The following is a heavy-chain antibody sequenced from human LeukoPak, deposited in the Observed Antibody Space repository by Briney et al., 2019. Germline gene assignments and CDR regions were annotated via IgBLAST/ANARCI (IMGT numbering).Heavy chain of an antibody. Sequence: ESGPALVKTTQTLTLTCTFSGFSLSTSGMRVSWIPQPPGEALEWLARIDWDDDKFYSTSLKTRLTISKDTSKNQVVLTMTNMDPVDTATYYCARITPTGAFDIWGQGTMVTVSS. CDR2: IDWDDDK. CDR1: GFSLSTSGMR. V-gene: IGHV2-70*04. CDR3: ARITPTGAFDI. J-gene: IGHJ3*02. D-gene: IGHD4-17*01.